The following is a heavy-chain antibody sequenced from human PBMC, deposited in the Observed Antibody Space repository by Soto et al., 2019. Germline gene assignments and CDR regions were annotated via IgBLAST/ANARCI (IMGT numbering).Heavy chain of an antibody. Sequence: GGSLRLSCAASGFTFSSYSMNWVRQAPGKGLEWVSSISSSSSYIYYADSVKGRFTISRDNAKNSLYLQMNSLRAEDTAVYYCARERYDFWSVYYTRNYHYYGMDGWGQGTTVTVSS. CDR3: ARERYDFWSVYYTRNYHYYGMDG. V-gene: IGHV3-21*01. CDR2: ISSSSSYI. J-gene: IGHJ6*02. CDR1: GFTFSSYS. D-gene: IGHD3-3*01.